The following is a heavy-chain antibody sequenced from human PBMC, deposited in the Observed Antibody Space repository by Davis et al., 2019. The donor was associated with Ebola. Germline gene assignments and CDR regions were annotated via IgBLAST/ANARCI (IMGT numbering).Heavy chain of an antibody. CDR2: IYYSGST. Sequence: MPSETLSLTCTVSGGSISSSSYYWGWIRQPPGKGLEWIGYIYYSGSTNYNPSLKSRVTISVDTSKNQFSLKLSSVTAADTAVYYCARLRPTAMVFYGMDVWGQGTTVTVSS. CDR3: ARLRPTAMVFYGMDV. J-gene: IGHJ6*02. V-gene: IGHV4-61*05. D-gene: IGHD5-18*01. CDR1: GGSISSSSYY.